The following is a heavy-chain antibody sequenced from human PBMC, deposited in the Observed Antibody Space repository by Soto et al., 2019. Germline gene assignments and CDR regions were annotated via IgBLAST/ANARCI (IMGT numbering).Heavy chain of an antibody. CDR1: GFTFSSYA. J-gene: IGHJ4*02. CDR2: ISYDGSNR. D-gene: IGHD6-19*01. V-gene: IGHV3-30-3*01. CDR3: ARDPQPRYSSVSFDY. Sequence: PGGSLRLSCAASGFTFSSYAMHWVRQAPGKGLEWVAVISYDGSNRNYADSVKGRLTISRDNSKNTLYLQMNSLRAEDTAVYYCARDPQPRYSSVSFDYWGQGTLVTVSS.